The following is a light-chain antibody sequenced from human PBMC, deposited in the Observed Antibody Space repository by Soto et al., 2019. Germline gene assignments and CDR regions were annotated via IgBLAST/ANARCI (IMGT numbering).Light chain of an antibody. V-gene: IGLV2-14*01. Sequence: QSALTQPASVSGSPGQSITISCTGTSSDVGGYNYVSWYQQHPAKAPKLIIYEVNNRPSGVSNRFSGYKSGNTASLTISGLQAEDDADYYCSSYTSSSTLAFGGGTKLTVL. J-gene: IGLJ3*02. CDR1: SSDVGGYNY. CDR3: SSYTSSSTLA. CDR2: EVN.